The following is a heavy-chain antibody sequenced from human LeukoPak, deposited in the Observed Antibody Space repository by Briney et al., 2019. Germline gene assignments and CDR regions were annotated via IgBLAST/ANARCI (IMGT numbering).Heavy chain of an antibody. CDR1: GGSISSSSYY. J-gene: IGHJ4*02. CDR3: ATGYTSNCPYN. V-gene: IGHV4-39*01. D-gene: IGHD6-13*01. CDR2: IYYSGST. Sequence: PSETLSLTCTVSGGSISSSSYYWGWIRQPPGKGLELSGSIYYSGSTYYNPSLKSRVTISVDTSKNQFSLKLRSVTAADTAVYYCATGYTSNCPYNWGQGTLVTVSS.